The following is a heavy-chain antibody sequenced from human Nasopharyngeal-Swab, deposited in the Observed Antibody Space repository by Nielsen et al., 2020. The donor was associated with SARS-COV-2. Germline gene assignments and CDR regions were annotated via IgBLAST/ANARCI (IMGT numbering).Heavy chain of an antibody. CDR3: ARDIGTYYYDSQGAFDI. D-gene: IGHD3-22*01. CDR1: GYTFTNYY. J-gene: IGHJ3*02. CDR2: INPSGDST. V-gene: IGHV1-46*01. Sequence: VSVKVSCKASGYTFTNYYMHWVRQAPGQGLEWMGIINPSGDSTSYAQKFQGRVTMTRDTSTSTVYMELSSLSSEDTAVYYCARDIGTYYYDSQGAFDIWGQGTMVTVSS.